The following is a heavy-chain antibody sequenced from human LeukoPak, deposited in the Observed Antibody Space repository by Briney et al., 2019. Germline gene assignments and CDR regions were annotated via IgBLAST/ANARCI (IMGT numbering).Heavy chain of an antibody. CDR3: ARHEEKDYDILTGYDY. D-gene: IGHD3-9*01. CDR1: GGSISSSSYY. V-gene: IGHV4-39*01. J-gene: IGHJ4*02. CDR2: IYYSGST. Sequence: PSEALSLTCTVSGGSISSSSYYWGWIRQPPGKGLEWIGSIYYSGSTYYNPSLKSRVTISVDTSKNQFSLKLSSVTAADTAVYYCARHEEKDYDILTGYDYWGQGTLVTVSS.